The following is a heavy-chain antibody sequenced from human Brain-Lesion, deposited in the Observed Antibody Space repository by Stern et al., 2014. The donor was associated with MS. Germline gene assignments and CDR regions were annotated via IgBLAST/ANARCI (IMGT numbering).Heavy chain of an antibody. J-gene: IGHJ5*02. D-gene: IGHD2-2*01. CDR2: MYRDGST. CDR1: CGSISRGGYY. Sequence: VQLVESGPGLVKPSKTLSLTCTVSCGSISRGGYYCSRIRQPQGKGLEWIGYMYRDGSTFYNPSLKSQVTISIGASNLQFYLKLTSVTAADTAVDYCARVRIPAASQYNWFDPWGLGTLVTVSS. CDR3: ARVRIPAASQYNWFDP. V-gene: IGHV4-31*01.